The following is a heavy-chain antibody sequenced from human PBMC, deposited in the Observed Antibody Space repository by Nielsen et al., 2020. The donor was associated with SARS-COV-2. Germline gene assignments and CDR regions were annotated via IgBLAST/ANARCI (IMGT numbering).Heavy chain of an antibody. Sequence: GGSLRLSCEASGFSISRYGMHWVRQAPGKGLEYVSVINKNGDLTYYVDSVEGRFTISRDNSKNTLYLQMSSLRSDDTAVYYCVKPSGVTVGSLPVVNRDYVWGQGTMVTVSS. J-gene: IGHJ3*01. CDR2: INKNGDLT. CDR1: GFSISRYG. V-gene: IGHV3-64D*08. CDR3: VKPSGVTVGSLPVVNRDYV. D-gene: IGHD2-2*01.